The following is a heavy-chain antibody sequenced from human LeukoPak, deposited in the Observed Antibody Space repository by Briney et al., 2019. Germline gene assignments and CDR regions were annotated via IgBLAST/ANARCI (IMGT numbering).Heavy chain of an antibody. D-gene: IGHD3-16*02. CDR2: ISSSGSTR. J-gene: IGHJ4*02. CDR1: GFTFSSYE. V-gene: IGHV3-48*03. Sequence: PGGALRLSCAASGFTFSSYEMNWVRQAPGKGLEWVSYISSSGSTRYHADSVKGRLTISRDNAKNSLYLQMNSLRAEDTAVYYCARYDYVWGSYRYGGEFDYWGQGTLVTVSS. CDR3: ARYDYVWGSYRYGGEFDY.